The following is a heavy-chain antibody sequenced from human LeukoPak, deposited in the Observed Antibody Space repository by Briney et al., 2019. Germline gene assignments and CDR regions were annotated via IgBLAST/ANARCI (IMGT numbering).Heavy chain of an antibody. CDR3: ARLPPGPGGQWLGGGFSDY. J-gene: IGHJ4*02. D-gene: IGHD6-19*01. Sequence: SETLSLTCTVSGGSISSSSYYWGWIRQPPGKGLEWIGSIYYSGSTYYSPSLKSRVTISVDTSKNQFSLKLSSVTAADTAVYYRARLPPGPGGQWLGGGFSDYWGQGTLVTVSS. CDR2: IYYSGST. V-gene: IGHV4-39*01. CDR1: GGSISSSSYY.